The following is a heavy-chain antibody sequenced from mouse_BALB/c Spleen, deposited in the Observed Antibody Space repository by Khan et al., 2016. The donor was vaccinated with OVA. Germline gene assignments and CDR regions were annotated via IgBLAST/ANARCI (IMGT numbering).Heavy chain of an antibody. D-gene: IGHD2-10*02. CDR2: IYPGSVIT. V-gene: IGHV1-77*01. Sequence: QVQLQQSGPDLVKPGTSVKISCRASGYTFTDYVINWVKQRTGQGLEWIGQIYPGSVITYYNEKFKGKATLTADKSSNTAYMQLSSLTCEDSAVYFCARSGYASLVYWGQGSTLTVSS. CDR3: ARSGYASLVY. CDR1: GYTFTDYV. J-gene: IGHJ2*01.